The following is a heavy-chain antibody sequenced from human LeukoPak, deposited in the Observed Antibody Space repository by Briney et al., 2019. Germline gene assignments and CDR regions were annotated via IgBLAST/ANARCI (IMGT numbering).Heavy chain of an antibody. V-gene: IGHV3-48*03. CDR3: ARVGYSRTWHSGSAFDI. D-gene: IGHD6-13*01. Sequence: GGSLRLSCAASGFTFSSYEMNWVRQAPRKGLEWVSYISNSDSTIYYADSVKGRFTISRDNAQNSLYLKMNSLRAEDTAIYYCARVGYSRTWHSGSAFDIWGQGTMVIVSS. CDR2: ISNSDSTI. J-gene: IGHJ3*02. CDR1: GFTFSSYE.